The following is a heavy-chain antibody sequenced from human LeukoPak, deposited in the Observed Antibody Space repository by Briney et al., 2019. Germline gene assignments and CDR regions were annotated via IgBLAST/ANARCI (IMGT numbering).Heavy chain of an antibody. CDR2: IYSGGST. CDR3: ARVSNSYDGSGFFDY. Sequence: GGSLRLSCAASGFTVSRNYMSWVRQAPGKGLEWLSVIYSGGSTYYADSVKGRFTISRDNSKNTLYLQVNSLRAEDTAVYYCARVSNSYDGSGFFDYWGQGTLVTVSS. J-gene: IGHJ4*02. CDR1: GFTVSRNY. D-gene: IGHD3-22*01. V-gene: IGHV3-66*01.